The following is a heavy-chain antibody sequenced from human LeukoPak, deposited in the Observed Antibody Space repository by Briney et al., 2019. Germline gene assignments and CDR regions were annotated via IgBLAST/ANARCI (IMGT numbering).Heavy chain of an antibody. CDR2: IIPIFGTA. Sequence: ASAKVPCKASGGTFSSYAISWVRQAPGQGLEWMGGIIPIFGTANYAQKFQGRVTITADESTSTAYMELSSLRSEDTTVYYCARGGTLPRYYYMDVWGKGTTVTVSS. V-gene: IGHV1-69*13. CDR1: GGTFSSYA. D-gene: IGHD3-16*01. J-gene: IGHJ6*03. CDR3: ARGGTLPRYYYMDV.